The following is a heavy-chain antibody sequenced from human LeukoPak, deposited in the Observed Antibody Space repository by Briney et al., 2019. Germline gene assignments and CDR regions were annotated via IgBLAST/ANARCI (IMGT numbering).Heavy chain of an antibody. J-gene: IGHJ4*02. V-gene: IGHV3-9*01. CDR1: GFTFDDYA. D-gene: IGHD3-22*01. CDR3: ARRYDSSGYYSHFDY. CDR2: ISWNSGTI. Sequence: GGSLRLSCAASGFTFDDYAMHWVRQGPGKGLEWVSGISWNSGTIGYADSVKGRFTISRDNAKNSLYLQMNSLRAEDTAVYYCARRYDSSGYYSHFDYWGQGTLVTVSS.